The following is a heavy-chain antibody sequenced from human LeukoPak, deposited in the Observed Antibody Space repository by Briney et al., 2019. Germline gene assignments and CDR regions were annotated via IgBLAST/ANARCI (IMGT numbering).Heavy chain of an antibody. CDR1: GGSISSGTHY. Sequence: SETLSLTCAVSGGSISSGTHYWNWIRQHPGQGLEWIGHIYNTGSAYYNPSLMSRVSISIDTSENQFSLKLSSVTAADTAVYYCASTHCASPSCYSYYYSGLDVWGQGTAVIVSS. J-gene: IGHJ6*02. V-gene: IGHV4-31*11. CDR2: IYNTGSA. D-gene: IGHD2-2*01. CDR3: ASTHCASPSCYSYYYSGLDV.